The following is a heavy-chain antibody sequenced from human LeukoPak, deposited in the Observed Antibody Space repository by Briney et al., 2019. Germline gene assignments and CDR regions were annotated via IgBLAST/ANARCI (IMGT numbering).Heavy chain of an antibody. J-gene: IGHJ4*02. Sequence: GGSLRLSCAASGFTFSSYGMHWVRQAPGKGLEWVAVIWYDGSNKYYADSVKGRFTISRDNSKNTLYLQTNSLRAEDTAVYYCAKERAAAVEGYFDYWGQGTLVTVSS. CDR3: AKERAAAVEGYFDY. CDR1: GFTFSSYG. CDR2: IWYDGSNK. V-gene: IGHV3-33*06. D-gene: IGHD6-13*01.